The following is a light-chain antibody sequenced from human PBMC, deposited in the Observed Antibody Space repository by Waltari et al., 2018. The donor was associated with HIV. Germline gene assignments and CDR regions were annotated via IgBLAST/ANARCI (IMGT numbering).Light chain of an antibody. Sequence: EIVLTQSPATLSLSLGARATLSCRASQSVSSFLAWFHQKPGQAPRLLISDASTRATGIPARFSGSGSGTDFTLTISSLEPEDFAVYYCQQRSDWPRLTFGGGTKVEIK. CDR1: QSVSSF. CDR3: QQRSDWPRLT. V-gene: IGKV3-11*01. J-gene: IGKJ4*01. CDR2: DAS.